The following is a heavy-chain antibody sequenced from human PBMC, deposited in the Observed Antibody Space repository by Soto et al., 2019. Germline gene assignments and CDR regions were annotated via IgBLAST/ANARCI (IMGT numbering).Heavy chain of an antibody. J-gene: IGHJ4*02. D-gene: IGHD5-12*01. Sequence: ASVKVSCKASGYTFTTYYMHWVRQAPGQGLEWMGIIDPSSGSTTYAEKFQGRVTMTRDTSTSTVYTELNSLISEDTAVYYCARDEMNASSRGYDYWGQGTPVTVPQ. CDR1: GYTFTTYY. CDR2: IDPSSGST. V-gene: IGHV1-46*01. CDR3: ARDEMNASSRGYDY.